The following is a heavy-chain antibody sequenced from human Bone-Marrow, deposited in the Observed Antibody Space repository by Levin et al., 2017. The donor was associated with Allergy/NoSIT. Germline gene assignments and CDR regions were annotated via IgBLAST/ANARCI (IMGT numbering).Heavy chain of an antibody. Sequence: ASVKVSCKASGYTFTDYYIHWVRQAPGQGLEWMGWMNPNSGGTNYAQRLQGWVTMTRDTSISTAYMELSRLRSDDTAVYYCAISMTVDGMDVWGQGTAVTVSS. CDR2: MNPNSGGT. D-gene: IGHD2-21*02. CDR1: GYTFTDYY. CDR3: AISMTVDGMDV. J-gene: IGHJ6*02. V-gene: IGHV1-2*04.